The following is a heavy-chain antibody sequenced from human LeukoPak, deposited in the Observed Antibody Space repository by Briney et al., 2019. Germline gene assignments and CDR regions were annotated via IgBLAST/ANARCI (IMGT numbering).Heavy chain of an antibody. V-gene: IGHV1-46*01. CDR3: AKDQSVGYYNCGMDV. CDR2: INPSGGST. CDR1: GYTFTSYY. J-gene: IGHJ6*02. Sequence: GASVKVSCRASGYTFTSYYMHWVRQAPGQGLEWMGIINPSGGSTTYAQKFQGRVTMTRDTSTSTVYMELSSLRSEDTAVYYCAKDQSVGYYNCGMDVWGQGTTVTVSS.